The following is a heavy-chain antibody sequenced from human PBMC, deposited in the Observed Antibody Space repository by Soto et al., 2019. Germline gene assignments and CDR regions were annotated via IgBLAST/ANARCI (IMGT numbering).Heavy chain of an antibody. D-gene: IGHD5-18*01. CDR2: ISNSGST. J-gene: IGHJ4*02. CDR3: ATESGSTYGYFDH. V-gene: IGHV4-30-4*01. CDR1: GGSVTSDEDY. Sequence: TLSLTCTVSGGSVTSDEDYWTWIRQSPGKGLEWIGYISNSGSTGYNPSLKARLSMSVDRSKNQFTLRLTSVTAADTAVYFCATESGSTYGYFDHWGQGTQVTVSS.